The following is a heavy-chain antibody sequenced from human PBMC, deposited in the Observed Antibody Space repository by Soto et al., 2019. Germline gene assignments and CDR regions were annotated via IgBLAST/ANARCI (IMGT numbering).Heavy chain of an antibody. Sequence: QIPLVQSGAEVKKPGASVKVSCKASGYNFLNFGVSWVRQAPGQGLEWMGWVSPKSGNTDYARKVQGRVTMTTDTSTTTAYMELRGLRSDDKAVYYCARGRTVSSIGPLLVWGQGTLVSVSS. D-gene: IGHD1-1*01. CDR3: ARGRTVSSIGPLLV. CDR1: GYNFLNFG. CDR2: VSPKSGNT. J-gene: IGHJ1*01. V-gene: IGHV1-18*01.